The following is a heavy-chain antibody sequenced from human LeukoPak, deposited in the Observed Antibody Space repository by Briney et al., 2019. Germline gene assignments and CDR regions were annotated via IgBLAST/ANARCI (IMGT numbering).Heavy chain of an antibody. CDR2: IHYSGSG. CDR1: GGSVSSGGYY. J-gene: IGHJ5*02. CDR3: ARSGNYDILTDATENNWFDP. D-gene: IGHD3-9*01. Sequence: PSETLSLTCTVSGGSVSSGGYYWSWIRQPPGKGLDWIGYIHYSGSGNYNPSLKSRVTISVDTSKNQFSLNLNSVTAADAAVYFCARSGNYDILTDATENNWFDPWGQGTLVTVSS. V-gene: IGHV4-61*08.